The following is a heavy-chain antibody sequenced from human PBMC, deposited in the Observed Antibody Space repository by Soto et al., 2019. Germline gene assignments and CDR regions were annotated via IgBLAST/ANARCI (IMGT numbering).Heavy chain of an antibody. CDR2: IISIFGTA. CDR1: GGTFSSYA. Sequence: QVQLVQSGAEVKKPGSSVKVSCKASGGTFSSYAISWVRQAPGQGLEWMGGIISIFGTANYAQKFQGRVTITADESTSTAYMELSSRRSEDTAVYYCARSQGSYYYDSSGYRSWFDPWGQGTLVTVSS. J-gene: IGHJ5*02. CDR3: ARSQGSYYYDSSGYRSWFDP. V-gene: IGHV1-69*01. D-gene: IGHD3-22*01.